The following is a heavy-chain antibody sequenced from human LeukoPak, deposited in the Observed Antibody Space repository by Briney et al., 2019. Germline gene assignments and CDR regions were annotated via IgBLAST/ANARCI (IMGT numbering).Heavy chain of an antibody. CDR3: ALLGGYSYGYDY. D-gene: IGHD5-18*01. V-gene: IGHV3-23*01. J-gene: IGHJ4*02. CDR2: ISGSGGST. Sequence: PGGSQRLSCAASGFTFSSYAMSWVRQAPGKGLEWVSAISGSGGSTYYADSVKGRFTIARDNSKNTLYLQMNSLRAEDTAVYYCALLGGYSYGYDYWGQGTLVTVSS. CDR1: GFTFSSYA.